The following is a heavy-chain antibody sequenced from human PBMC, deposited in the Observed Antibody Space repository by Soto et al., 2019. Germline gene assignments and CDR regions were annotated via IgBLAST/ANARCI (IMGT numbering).Heavy chain of an antibody. CDR1: GFSFSGYG. CDR2: ISYDGSNR. CDR3: AKVMRYCKSTSCYMGAAYYYYGMDV. D-gene: IGHD2-2*02. J-gene: IGHJ6*02. V-gene: IGHV3-30*18. Sequence: QVQLVESGGGVVQPGKSLELSCAASGFSFSGYGMHWVRQAPGKGLEWVALISYDGSNRYYADFVKGRFAISRDNSKNTLYLQMNSLRTADTAVYYCAKVMRYCKSTSCYMGAAYYYYGMDVWGQGTTVTVPS.